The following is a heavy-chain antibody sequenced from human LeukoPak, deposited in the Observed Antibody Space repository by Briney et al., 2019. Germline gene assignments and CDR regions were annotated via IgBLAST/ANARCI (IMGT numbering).Heavy chain of an antibody. J-gene: IGHJ4*02. CDR1: GGSISSSVYY. Sequence: SETLSLTCTVSGGSISSSVYYWGWIRQPPGKGLEWIGSIYYSGSTYSNPSLKSRVTISVDTSKNQFSLKLSSVAAADTAVYYCVRHHEATTTYPGYDYWGQGTLVIVSS. CDR2: IYYSGST. CDR3: VRHHEATTTYPGYDY. V-gene: IGHV4-39*01. D-gene: IGHD1-26*01.